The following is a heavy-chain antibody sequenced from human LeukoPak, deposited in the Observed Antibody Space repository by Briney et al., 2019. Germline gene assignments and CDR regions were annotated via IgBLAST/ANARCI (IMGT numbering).Heavy chain of an antibody. Sequence: RASVKVSCKASGGTFRSYAISWVRQAPGQGLEWLGGVISIAPTANYAQKFQDRVTMNMDEYTTTAFMELRSLRPDDTAVYYCARGRVSGTTLVTWFDTWGQGTLVTVSS. CDR2: VISIAPTA. CDR1: GGTFRSYA. D-gene: IGHD5-18*01. CDR3: ARGRVSGTTLVTWFDT. V-gene: IGHV1-69*05. J-gene: IGHJ5*02.